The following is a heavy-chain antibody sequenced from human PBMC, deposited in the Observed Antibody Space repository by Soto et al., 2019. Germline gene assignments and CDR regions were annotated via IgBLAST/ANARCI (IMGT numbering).Heavy chain of an antibody. CDR1: GFTFSSYW. J-gene: IGHJ4*02. CDR2: MNRDGSEK. Sequence: EVQLVESGGGLVQPGGSLRLSCAASGFTFSSYWITWARQAPGKGLEWVASMNRDGSEKRYVDSVEGRFTISRDNAKNSLFLQMNSLSPDDTAVYYCGRDAGRRFDSWGQGSLVTVSS. V-gene: IGHV3-7*01. D-gene: IGHD6-13*01. CDR3: GRDAGRRFDS.